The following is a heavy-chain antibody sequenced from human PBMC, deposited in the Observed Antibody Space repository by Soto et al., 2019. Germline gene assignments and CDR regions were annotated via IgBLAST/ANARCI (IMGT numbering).Heavy chain of an antibody. J-gene: IGHJ4*02. CDR2: ISHDGSNK. Sequence: QVQLVESGGGVVQPGRSLRISCAASGFTFSYYGMHWVRQAPGKGLEWVAVISHDGSNKYYADSVKGRFTISRDNSKNTLYLQLNSLRAEDTAVYYCAKDRGYFDWLLSPRFDYWGQGTLVTVSS. V-gene: IGHV3-30*18. CDR1: GFTFSYYG. D-gene: IGHD3-9*01. CDR3: AKDRGYFDWLLSPRFDY.